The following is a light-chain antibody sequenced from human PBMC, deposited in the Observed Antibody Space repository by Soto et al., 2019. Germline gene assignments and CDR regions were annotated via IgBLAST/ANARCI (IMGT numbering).Light chain of an antibody. V-gene: IGKV3-11*01. Sequence: EIELTQSPATLSLSPGERATLSCRASQSVSSYLAWFQQKPGQAPRLLIYDVSNRATGIPARFSGSGSGTDFTLTISSLEPEDFAVYYCQQRSNWPRTFGQGTKVDIK. CDR1: QSVSSY. CDR3: QQRSNWPRT. J-gene: IGKJ1*01. CDR2: DVS.